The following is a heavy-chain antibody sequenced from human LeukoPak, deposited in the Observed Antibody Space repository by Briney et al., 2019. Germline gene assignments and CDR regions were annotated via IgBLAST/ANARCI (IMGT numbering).Heavy chain of an antibody. D-gene: IGHD3-3*01. V-gene: IGHV1-8*02. CDR1: GGTFSSYA. CDR3: ARGGYDFWSGYYTGEKYYYGMDV. Sequence: ASVKVSCKASGGTFSSYAISWVRQATGQGLEWMGWMNPNNGNTGYAQKFQGRVTMTRNTSISTAYMELSSLRSEDTAVYYCARGGYDFWSGYYTGEKYYYGMDVWGQGTTVTVSS. CDR2: MNPNNGNT. J-gene: IGHJ6*02.